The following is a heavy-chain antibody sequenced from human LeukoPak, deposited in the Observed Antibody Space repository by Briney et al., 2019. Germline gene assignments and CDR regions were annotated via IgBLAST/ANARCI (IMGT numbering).Heavy chain of an antibody. J-gene: IGHJ4*02. D-gene: IGHD6-19*01. CDR2: INHSGST. CDR3: ARGVRIAVADPHLDY. CDR1: GGSFSGYH. V-gene: IGHV4-34*01. Sequence: SETLSLTCGVYGGSFSGYHWNWIRQPPGEGLEWIGEINHSGSTNCNPSLKSRVTISVDTSKKQFSLRLSSVTAADTAVYFCARGVRIAVADPHLDYWGQGTLVTVSS.